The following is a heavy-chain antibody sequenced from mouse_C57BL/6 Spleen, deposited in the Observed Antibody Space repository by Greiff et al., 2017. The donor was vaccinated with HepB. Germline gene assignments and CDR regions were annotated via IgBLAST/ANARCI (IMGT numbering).Heavy chain of an antibody. V-gene: IGHV5-9-1*02. CDR2: ISSGGDYI. J-gene: IGHJ1*03. Sequence: EVKLVESGAGLVKPGGSLKLSCAASGFTFSSYAMSWVRQTPEKRLEWVAYISSGGDYIYYADTVKGRVTISRDNARNTLYLQMSRLKSEDTAMYYCTCVHYDYWYFDVWGTGTTVTVAS. D-gene: IGHD2-4*01. CDR1: GFTFSSYA. CDR3: TCVHYDYWYFDV.